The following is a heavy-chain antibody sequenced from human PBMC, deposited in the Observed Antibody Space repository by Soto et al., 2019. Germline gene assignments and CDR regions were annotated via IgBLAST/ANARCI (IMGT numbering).Heavy chain of an antibody. CDR3: AKGMTTRAKRNLYGMDV. J-gene: IGHJ6*02. CDR2: ISYDGSNK. CDR1: GFTFSSYG. D-gene: IGHD4-17*01. V-gene: IGHV3-30*18. Sequence: LRLSCAASGFTFSSYGMHWVRQAPGKGLEWVAVISYDGSNKYYADSVKGRFTISRDNSKNTLCLQMNSLRAEDTAVYYCAKGMTTRAKRNLYGMDVWGQGTTVTVSS.